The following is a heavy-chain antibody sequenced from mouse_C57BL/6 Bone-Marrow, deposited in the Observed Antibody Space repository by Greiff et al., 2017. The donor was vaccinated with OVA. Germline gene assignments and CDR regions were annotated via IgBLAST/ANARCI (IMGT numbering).Heavy chain of an antibody. CDR1: GYTFTSYW. CDR2: IYPGSGST. J-gene: IGHJ2*01. Sequence: QVQLKQPGAELVKPGASVKMSCKASGYTFTSYWITWVKQRPGQGLEWIGDIYPGSGSTNYNEKFKSKATLTVDTSSSTAYLQLSSLTSEDSAVYYCARMVTTPFDYWGQGTTLTVSS. CDR3: ARMVTTPFDY. D-gene: IGHD2-2*01. V-gene: IGHV1-55*01.